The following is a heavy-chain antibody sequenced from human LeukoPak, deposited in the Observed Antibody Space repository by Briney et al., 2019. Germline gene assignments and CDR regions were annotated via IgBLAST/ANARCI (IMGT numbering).Heavy chain of an antibody. CDR2: INPNSGVT. J-gene: IGHJ6*03. V-gene: IGHV1-2*02. CDR1: GYTFTGYY. CDR3: ARSVDIVVVPAATDYYYYYMDV. D-gene: IGHD2-2*01. Sequence: ASVKVSCKASGYTFTGYYMHWVRQAPGQGLEWMGWINPNSGVTNYAQKFQGRVTMTRDTSISTAYMELSRLRSDDTAVYYCARSVDIVVVPAATDYYYYYMDVWGKGTTVTVSS.